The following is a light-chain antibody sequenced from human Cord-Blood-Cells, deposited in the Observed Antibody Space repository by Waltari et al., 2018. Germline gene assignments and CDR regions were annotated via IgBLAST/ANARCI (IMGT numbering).Light chain of an antibody. J-gene: IGLJ1*01. V-gene: IGLV2-11*01. Sequence: QSALTQPRSVSGSPGQSVTISCPGTSSDVGGSNYVSWYQQHPGKAPKLMIYDVIKRPSGVPDRFSGSKSGNTASLTISGLQAEDEADYYCCSYAGSYTFVFGTGTKVTVL. CDR1: SSDVGGSNY. CDR3: CSYAGSYTFV. CDR2: DVI.